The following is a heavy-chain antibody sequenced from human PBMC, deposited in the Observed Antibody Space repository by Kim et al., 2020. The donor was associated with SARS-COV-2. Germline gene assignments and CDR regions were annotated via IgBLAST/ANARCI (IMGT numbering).Heavy chain of an antibody. Sequence: SVKVSCKASGGTFSSYAISWVRQAPGQGLEWMGGIIPIFGTANYAQKFQGRVTITADESTSTAYMELSSLRSEDTAVYYCARGGYSYGSHPNYYYYGMDVWGQGTTVTVSS. CDR2: IIPIFGTA. D-gene: IGHD5-18*01. CDR1: GGTFSSYA. CDR3: ARGGYSYGSHPNYYYYGMDV. J-gene: IGHJ6*02. V-gene: IGHV1-69*13.